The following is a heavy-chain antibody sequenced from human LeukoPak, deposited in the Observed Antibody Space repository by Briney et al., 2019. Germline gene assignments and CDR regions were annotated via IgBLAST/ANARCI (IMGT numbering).Heavy chain of an antibody. V-gene: IGHV3-48*01. CDR1: GFTFSSYS. CDR3: ARLGLLYDSSGYMDY. CDR2: ISSSSSTI. D-gene: IGHD3-22*01. J-gene: IGHJ4*02. Sequence: QPGGSLRLSCAASGFTFSSYSMTWVRQAPGKGLEWVSYISSSSSTIYYADSVKGRFTISRDNAKNSLYLQMNSLRAEDTAVYYCARLGLLYDSSGYMDYWGQGTLVTVSS.